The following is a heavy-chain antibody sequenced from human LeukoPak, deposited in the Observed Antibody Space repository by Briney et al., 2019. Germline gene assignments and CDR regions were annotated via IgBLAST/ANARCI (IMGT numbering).Heavy chain of an antibody. D-gene: IGHD6-19*01. Sequence: GASVKVSCKASGCTFTGYYMHWVRQAPGQGLEWMGWINPNSGGTNYAQKFRGRVTMTRDTSISTAYMELSRLRSDDTAVYYCAREDSSGWYYFDYWGQGTLVTVSS. CDR3: AREDSSGWYYFDY. CDR2: INPNSGGT. J-gene: IGHJ4*02. V-gene: IGHV1-2*02. CDR1: GCTFTGYY.